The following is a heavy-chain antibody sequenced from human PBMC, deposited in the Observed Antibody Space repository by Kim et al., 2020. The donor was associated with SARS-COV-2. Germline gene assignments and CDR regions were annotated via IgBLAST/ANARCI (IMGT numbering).Heavy chain of an antibody. CDR1: GFTFSSYA. Sequence: GGSLRLSCAASGFTFSSYAMSWVRQAPGKGLEWVSAISGSGGSTYYADSVKGRFTISRDNSKNTLYLQMNSLRAEDTAVYYCAKANELMTTVTNRGYYFDYWGQGTLVTVSS. J-gene: IGHJ4*02. CDR3: AKANELMTTVTNRGYYFDY. V-gene: IGHV3-23*01. CDR2: ISGSGGST. D-gene: IGHD4-17*01.